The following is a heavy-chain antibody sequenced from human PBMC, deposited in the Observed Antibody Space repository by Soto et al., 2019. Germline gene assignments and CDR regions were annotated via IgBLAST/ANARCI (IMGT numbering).Heavy chain of an antibody. CDR3: ASGYSLGN. J-gene: IGHJ4*02. CDR1: GDSASGSSAA. V-gene: IGHV6-1*01. Sequence: SQTPSLSRAISGDSASGSSAAWNWIRQSPSRGLEWLGRTYFRSEWHSDSGVSVTSRTSNNADTSKNQSSLQLNSVTPEDTAVYYSASGYSLGNWGQGTLVTSPQ. D-gene: IGHD5-18*01. CDR2: TYFRSEWHS.